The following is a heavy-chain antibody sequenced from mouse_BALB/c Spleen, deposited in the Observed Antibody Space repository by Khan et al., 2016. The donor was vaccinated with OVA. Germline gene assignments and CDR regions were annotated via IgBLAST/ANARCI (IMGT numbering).Heavy chain of an antibody. Sequence: EVQLQESGPGLVKPSQSLSLTCTVTGYSITSDYAWNWIGQFPGNKLEWMGFISYSGNTNYNPSLKSRTSITRDTSKNQFFLQLNSVTTEDTATYYCARVYGGDFDYWGQGTTLTVSS. CDR1: GYSITSDYA. CDR3: ARVYGGDFDY. D-gene: IGHD1-1*01. V-gene: IGHV3-2*02. J-gene: IGHJ2*01. CDR2: ISYSGNT.